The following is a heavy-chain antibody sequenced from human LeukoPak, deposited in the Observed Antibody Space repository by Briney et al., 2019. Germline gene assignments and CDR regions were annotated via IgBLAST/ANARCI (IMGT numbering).Heavy chain of an antibody. CDR2: ISWNSGSI. Sequence: GRSLRLSCAASGFTFDDYAMHWVRQAPGKGLEWVSGISWNSGSIGYADSVKGRFTISRDNAKNSLYLQMNSLRAEDTALYYCAKDLTGYCSGGSCYASWGQGTLVTVSS. D-gene: IGHD2-15*01. J-gene: IGHJ4*02. CDR1: GFTFDDYA. CDR3: AKDLTGYCSGGSCYAS. V-gene: IGHV3-9*01.